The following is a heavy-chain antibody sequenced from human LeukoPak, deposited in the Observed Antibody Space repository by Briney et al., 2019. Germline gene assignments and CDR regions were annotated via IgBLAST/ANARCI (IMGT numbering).Heavy chain of an antibody. D-gene: IGHD3-16*01. CDR3: AKESPLHGVDI. Sequence: ASLKVSCKASGYTFTNYGINCVRQAPGQGLEWIGWISTYDGNTNYAQNPQDRVTMTTDTPTSTAYMELRSLRLDDTGVYYCAKESPLHGVDIWGQGTMVTVSS. J-gene: IGHJ3*02. CDR2: ISTYDGNT. V-gene: IGHV1-18*01. CDR1: GYTFTNYG.